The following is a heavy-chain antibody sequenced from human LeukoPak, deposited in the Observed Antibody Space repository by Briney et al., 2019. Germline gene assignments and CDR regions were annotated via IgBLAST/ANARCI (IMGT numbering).Heavy chain of an antibody. CDR3: ARGPISGVSDAFDI. V-gene: IGHV4-34*01. Sequence: SETLSLTCIISAGSISSYYWSWIRQPPGKGLEWIGEINHSGSTNYNPSLKSRVTISVDTSKNQFSLKLSSVTAADTAVYYCARGPISGVSDAFDIWGQGTMVTVSS. CDR2: INHSGST. J-gene: IGHJ3*02. CDR1: AGSISSYY. D-gene: IGHD3-10*01.